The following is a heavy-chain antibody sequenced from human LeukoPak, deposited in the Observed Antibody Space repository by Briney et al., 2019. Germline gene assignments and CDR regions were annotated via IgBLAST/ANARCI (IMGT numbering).Heavy chain of an antibody. CDR2: IKQDGSEK. J-gene: IGHJ4*02. CDR1: GFTFSSYW. Sequence: GGSLRLSCAASGFTFSSYWMSWVRQAPGKGLEWVANIKQDGSEKYYVDSVKGRFTISRDNAKNSLYLQMNSLRAEDTAVYYCASEVVVAATSWNYWGQGTLVTVSS. D-gene: IGHD2-15*01. V-gene: IGHV3-7*01. CDR3: ASEVVVAATSWNY.